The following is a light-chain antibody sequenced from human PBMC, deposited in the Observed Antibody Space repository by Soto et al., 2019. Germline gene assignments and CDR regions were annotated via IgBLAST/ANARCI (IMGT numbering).Light chain of an antibody. J-gene: IGLJ2*01. Sequence: QSALTQPASVSGSPGQSITISCTGTSSDVGSYNLVSWYQQHPGKAPKLMIYEGSKRPSGVSNRFSGSKSGNTASLTISGLQAKDEADYYCCSYAGSSTFEVFGGGTKLTVL. V-gene: IGLV2-23*03. CDR3: CSYAGSSTFEV. CDR2: EGS. CDR1: SSDVGSYNL.